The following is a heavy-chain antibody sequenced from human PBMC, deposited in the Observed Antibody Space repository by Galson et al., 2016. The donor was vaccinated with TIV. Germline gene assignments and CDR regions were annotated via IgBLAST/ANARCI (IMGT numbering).Heavy chain of an antibody. V-gene: IGHV1-69*13. CDR3: AKHTGYTLSDNYFDQ. Sequence: SVKVSCKVSGGIFRNHAMRWVRQAPGPGLECMGGIIAIFGTTDYAQKFQGSFTITADEPMSTVYLELSSLRSEDTAVFYCAKHTGYTLSDNYFDQWGQGTLVTVSS. CDR1: GGIFRNHA. CDR2: IIAIFGTT. J-gene: IGHJ5*02. D-gene: IGHD1-1*01.